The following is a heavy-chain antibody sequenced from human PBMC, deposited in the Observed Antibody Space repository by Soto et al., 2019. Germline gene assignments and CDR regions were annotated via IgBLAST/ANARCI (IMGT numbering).Heavy chain of an antibody. CDR1: GGSISSSSYY. CDR3: ARVGISAAGTGRVFYYYYYMDV. D-gene: IGHD6-13*01. Sequence: SETLSLTCTVSGGSISSSSYYWGWIRQPPGKGLEWIGSIYYSGSTNYNPSLKSRVTISVDTSKNQFSLKLSSVTAADTAVYYCARVGISAAGTGRVFYYYYYMDVWGKGTTVTVSS. V-gene: IGHV4-39*07. J-gene: IGHJ6*03. CDR2: IYYSGST.